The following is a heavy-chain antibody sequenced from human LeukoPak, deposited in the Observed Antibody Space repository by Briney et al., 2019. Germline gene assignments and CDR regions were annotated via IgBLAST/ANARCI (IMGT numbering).Heavy chain of an antibody. J-gene: IGHJ4*02. CDR2: IYYSGST. Sequence: PSETLSLTCTVSGGSISSSSYYWGWIRQPPGKGLEWIGSIYYSGSTYYNPSLKSRVTISVDTSKNQFSLKLSSVTAADTAVYYCARRAVGYYYDSSGYWDYWGQGTLVTVSS. D-gene: IGHD3-22*01. V-gene: IGHV4-39*01. CDR3: ARRAVGYYYDSSGYWDY. CDR1: GGSISSSSYY.